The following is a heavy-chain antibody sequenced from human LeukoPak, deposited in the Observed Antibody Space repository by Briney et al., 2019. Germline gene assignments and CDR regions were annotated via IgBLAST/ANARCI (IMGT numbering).Heavy chain of an antibody. CDR2: ISGSAEKT. D-gene: IGHD3-3*01. Sequence: GGSLRLSCAASGFAFSSHAMTWVRQAPGKGLEWVSSISGSAEKTYYADSVKGRFTISRDSSQKILNLQMKNLRVEDTAIYYCARGSTCDFWSGDALDVWGQGTMVTVSS. V-gene: IGHV3-23*01. CDR1: GFAFSSHA. J-gene: IGHJ3*01. CDR3: ARGSTCDFWSGDALDV.